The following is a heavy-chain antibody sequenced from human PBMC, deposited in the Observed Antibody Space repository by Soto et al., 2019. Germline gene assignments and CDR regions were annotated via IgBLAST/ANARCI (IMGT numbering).Heavy chain of an antibody. V-gene: IGHV3-53*01. J-gene: IGHJ5*02. Sequence: GGSLRLSCAASGFTVSSNYMTWVRQAPGKGLEWVSVIHSDGATYHADSVKGRFTISRDTSQNTLHLQMSSLRAEDTAVYYCARGYGGAVAANWFDPWGQGTLVTVSS. CDR1: GFTVSSNY. CDR2: IHSDGAT. CDR3: ARGYGGAVAANWFDP. D-gene: IGHD6-19*01.